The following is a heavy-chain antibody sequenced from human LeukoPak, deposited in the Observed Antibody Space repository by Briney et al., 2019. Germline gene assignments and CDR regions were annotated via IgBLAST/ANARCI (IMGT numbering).Heavy chain of an antibody. CDR1: GFTFSSYA. J-gene: IGHJ4*02. D-gene: IGHD3-22*01. CDR3: AKPSQDYYDSSGYYEVGPFDY. Sequence: PGGSLRLSCAASGFTFSSYAMSWVRQAPGKGLEWVSAISGSGGSTYYADSVKGRFTISRDNSKNTLYLQMNSLRAEDTAVYYCAKPSQDYYDSSGYYEVGPFDYWGQGTLVTVSS. CDR2: ISGSGGST. V-gene: IGHV3-23*01.